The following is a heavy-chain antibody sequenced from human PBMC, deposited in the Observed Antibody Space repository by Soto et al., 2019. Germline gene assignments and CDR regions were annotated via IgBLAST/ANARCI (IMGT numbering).Heavy chain of an antibody. CDR3: ASPKLAFYNWFHP. J-gene: IGHJ5*02. D-gene: IGHD3-3*02. V-gene: IGHV4-30-4*01. CDR2: ISYSGST. Sequence: SETLSLTCTVSGGSISSGNYYWSWIRQPPGKGLEWIGFISYSGSTYYSTSLKSRVTISVDTSKNQFSLKLSSVTAADTAVYYCASPKLAFYNWFHPWGQGPLVTVSS. CDR1: GGSISSGNYY.